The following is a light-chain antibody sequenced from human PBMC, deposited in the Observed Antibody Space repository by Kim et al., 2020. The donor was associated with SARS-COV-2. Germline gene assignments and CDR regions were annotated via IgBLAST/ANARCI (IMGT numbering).Light chain of an antibody. CDR2: DVS. CDR3: CSYAGSYTGV. CDR1: SSDVGGYNY. Sequence: GQSVPISCTGTSSDVGGYNYVSWYQQHPGKAPKLMIYDVSKRPSGVPDRFSGSKSGNTASLTISGLQAEDEADYYCCSYAGSYTGVFGTGTKVTVL. J-gene: IGLJ1*01. V-gene: IGLV2-11*01.